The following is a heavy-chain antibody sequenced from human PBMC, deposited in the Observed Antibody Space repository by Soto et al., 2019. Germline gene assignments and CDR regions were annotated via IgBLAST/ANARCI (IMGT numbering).Heavy chain of an antibody. CDR2: IIPILGIA. CDR3: ARGGKGCMTHSSSGSYYYSHYVVF. J-gene: IGHJ6*03. Sequence: QVQLVQSGAEVKKPGSSVKVSCKASGGTFSSYTISWVRQAPGQGLEWMGRIIPILGIANYAQKFQGRVTIAADKPRITAYMELSRLKSQDTGVYYCARGGKGCMTHSSSGSYYYSHYVVFW. D-gene: IGHD6-13*01. V-gene: IGHV1-69*02. CDR1: GGTFSSYT.